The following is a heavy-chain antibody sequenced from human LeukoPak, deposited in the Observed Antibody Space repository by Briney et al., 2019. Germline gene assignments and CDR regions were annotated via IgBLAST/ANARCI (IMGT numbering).Heavy chain of an antibody. D-gene: IGHD1-26*01. Sequence: ASVKVSCKTSGYTFSNFGINCVRQAPGQGLEWMGWISGNNDNPNYGQKFQGRFTVTTDSSTSTAYMELRNLTFDDTAVYYCARDGTSADDYWGQGTLVTVSS. CDR1: GYTFSNFG. V-gene: IGHV1-18*01. J-gene: IGHJ4*02. CDR3: ARDGTSADDY. CDR2: ISGNNDNP.